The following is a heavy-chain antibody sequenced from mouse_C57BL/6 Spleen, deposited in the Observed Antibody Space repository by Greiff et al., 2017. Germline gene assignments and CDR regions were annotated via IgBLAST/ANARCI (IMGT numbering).Heavy chain of an antibody. D-gene: IGHD1-1*01. CDR2: IDPGSGST. CDR3: ARPSTAGVAWYY. J-gene: IGHJ2*01. Sequence: QVQLQQPGAELVKPGASVKMSCKASGYTFTSYWITWVKQRPGQGLEWIGEIDPGSGSTNYNEKFKGKATLTVDTSSSTAYMQLSSLTSEDSAVYYWARPSTAGVAWYYWGQGTTLTASS. CDR1: GYTFTSYW. V-gene: IGHV1-55*01.